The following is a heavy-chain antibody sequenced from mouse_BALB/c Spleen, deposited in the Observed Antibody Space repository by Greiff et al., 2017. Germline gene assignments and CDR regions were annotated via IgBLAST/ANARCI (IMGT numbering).Heavy chain of an antibody. J-gene: IGHJ2*01. CDR2: INPYNDGT. D-gene: IGHD1-1*01. Sequence: EVKLVESGPELVKPGASVKMSCKASGYTFTSYVMHWVKQKPGQGLEWIGYINPYNDGTKYNEKFKGKATLTSDKSSSTAYMELSSLTSEDSAVYYGARGTTVVATRGYFDYWGQGTTLTVSS. V-gene: IGHV1-14*01. CDR1: GYTFTSYV. CDR3: ARGTTVVATRGYFDY.